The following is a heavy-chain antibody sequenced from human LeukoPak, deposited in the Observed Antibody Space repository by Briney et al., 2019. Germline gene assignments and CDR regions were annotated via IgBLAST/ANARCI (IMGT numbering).Heavy chain of an antibody. CDR2: IIPIFGTA. D-gene: IGHD6-13*01. CDR3: ARGTSYSSSLVIDY. CDR1: GGTFSSYA. Sequence: GASVTVSCTASGGTFSSYAISWVRQAPGQGLEWMGGIIPIFGTANYAQKFQGRVTITADESTSTAYMELSSLRSEDTAVYYCARGTSYSSSLVIDYWGQGTLVTVSS. V-gene: IGHV1-69*13. J-gene: IGHJ4*02.